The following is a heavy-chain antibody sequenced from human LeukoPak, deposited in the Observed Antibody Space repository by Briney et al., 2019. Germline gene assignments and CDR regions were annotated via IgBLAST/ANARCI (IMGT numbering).Heavy chain of an antibody. Sequence: PSDTLSLTCTVSGGSISSYYWSCIRQPPGKGLEWIGYIYYSGSTNYNPSLKSRVTISVDTSKNQFSLKLSSVTAADTAVYYCAGKAGDYWGQGTLVTVSS. CDR1: GGSISSYY. CDR2: IYYSGST. V-gene: IGHV4-59*08. D-gene: IGHD4-23*01. J-gene: IGHJ4*02. CDR3: AGKAGDY.